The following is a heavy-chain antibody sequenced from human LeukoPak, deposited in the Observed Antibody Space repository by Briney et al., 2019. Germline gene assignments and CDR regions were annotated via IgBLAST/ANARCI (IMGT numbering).Heavy chain of an antibody. CDR2: IYTTGST. V-gene: IGHV4-4*09. D-gene: IGHD3-10*01. CDR1: GGSIGTYY. CDR3: TRIYGSGTSFGYLDV. J-gene: IGHJ6*03. Sequence: SETLSLTCTVSGGSIGTYYWSWIRQPPGKGLEWIGYIYTTGSTNHNPSLKSRVTISVDTSKNQFSLKLTSVTAADTAVYYCTRIYGSGTSFGYLDVWGKGTTVTVSS.